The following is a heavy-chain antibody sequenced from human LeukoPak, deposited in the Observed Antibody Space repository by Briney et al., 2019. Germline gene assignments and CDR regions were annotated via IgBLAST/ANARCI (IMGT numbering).Heavy chain of an antibody. V-gene: IGHV4-34*01. CDR1: GGSFSGYY. J-gene: IGHJ3*02. D-gene: IGHD3-22*01. CDR3: ARGTSYYYDSSGYLAAFDI. Sequence: ETLSLTCAVYGGSFSGYYWSWLRPPPGKGLEWIGEINHSGSTNYNPSLKSRVTISVDTSKNQFSLKLSSVTAADTAVYYCARGTSYYYDSSGYLAAFDIWGQGTMVTVSS. CDR2: INHSGST.